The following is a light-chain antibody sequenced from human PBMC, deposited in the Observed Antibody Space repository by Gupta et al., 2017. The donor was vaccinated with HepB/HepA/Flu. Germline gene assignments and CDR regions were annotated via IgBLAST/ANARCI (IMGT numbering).Light chain of an antibody. V-gene: IGKV3-15*01. CDR1: QSVSSN. CDR3: QQYKNWPT. CDR2: GAS. J-gene: IGKJ4*01. Sequence: EIVMTQSPAPLSVSPGERATLSCRVSQSVSSNLAWYQQKPGQAPRLLIYGASTRATGIPARFSGSGSGTEFTLTISSLQSEDFAVYYCQQYKNWPTFGGGTKVEIK.